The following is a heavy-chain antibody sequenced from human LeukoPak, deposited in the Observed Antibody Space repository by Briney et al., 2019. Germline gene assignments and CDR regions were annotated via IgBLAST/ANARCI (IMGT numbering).Heavy chain of an antibody. CDR2: IYYSGST. V-gene: IGHV4-59*01. Sequence: PSETLSLTCTVSGASISFYYWSWIRQPPGKGLEWIGYIYYSGSTNYNPSLKSRVTMSIDTSKNHFFLNLNSVTAADTAIYYCALDSSGWSGDSFDIWGQGTMVTVSS. CDR3: ALDSSGWSGDSFDI. D-gene: IGHD6-13*01. CDR1: GASISFYY. J-gene: IGHJ3*02.